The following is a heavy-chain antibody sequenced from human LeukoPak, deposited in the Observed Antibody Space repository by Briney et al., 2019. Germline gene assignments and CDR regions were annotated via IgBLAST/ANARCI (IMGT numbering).Heavy chain of an antibody. CDR1: VASCTSYA. V-gene: IGHV1-69*04. Sequence: SVTLSFKGTVASCTSYAFSWVRQPPADGLERVGRSIPFLGMANNAQKFQDRVASTADQAPSTAYVELSSLRSEDTAVYYCARGYCSSTSCYTRQVNWFDLWGQGTRVTVS. CDR3: ARGYCSSTSCYTRQVNWFDL. J-gene: IGHJ5*02. CDR2: SIPFLGMA. D-gene: IGHD2-2*02.